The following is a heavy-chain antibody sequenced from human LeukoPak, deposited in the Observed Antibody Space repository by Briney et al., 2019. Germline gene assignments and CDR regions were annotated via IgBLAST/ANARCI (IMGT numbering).Heavy chain of an antibody. CDR3: AKDIVVVPAAWGYFDY. J-gene: IGHJ4*02. Sequence: GGSLRLSCAASGFTFSSYAMSWVRQAPGKGLEWVSAISGSGGSTYYADSVKGRFTISRDNSKNTLYLQMNSLRAEDTAVYYCAKDIVVVPAAWGYFDYWGQGTLVTVSS. V-gene: IGHV3-23*01. D-gene: IGHD2-2*01. CDR2: ISGSGGST. CDR1: GFTFSSYA.